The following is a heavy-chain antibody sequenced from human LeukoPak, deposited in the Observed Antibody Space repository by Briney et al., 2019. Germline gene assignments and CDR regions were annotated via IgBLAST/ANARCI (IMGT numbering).Heavy chain of an antibody. CDR3: ARVIGYDSSGYYHMDAFDI. D-gene: IGHD3-22*01. CDR2: IYYSGST. V-gene: IGHV4-39*07. Sequence: PSETLSLTCTVSGGSISSSSYYWGWIRQPPGKGLEWIGSIYYSGSTYYNPSLKSRVTISVDTSKNQFSLKLSSVTAADTAVYYCARVIGYDSSGYYHMDAFDIWGQGTMVTVSS. J-gene: IGHJ3*02. CDR1: GGSISSSSYY.